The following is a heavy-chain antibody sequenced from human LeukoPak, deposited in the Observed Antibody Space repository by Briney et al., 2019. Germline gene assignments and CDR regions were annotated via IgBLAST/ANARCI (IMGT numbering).Heavy chain of an antibody. CDR3: ARPGTGFDY. Sequence: GRSLRLSCAASGFTFSSYAMHWVRQAPGKGLEWVAVISYDGSNKYYADSVKGRFTISRGNSKNTLYLQMNSLRAEDTAVYYCARPGTGFDYWGQGTLVTVSS. CDR2: ISYDGSNK. CDR1: GFTFSSYA. J-gene: IGHJ4*02. V-gene: IGHV3-30*04.